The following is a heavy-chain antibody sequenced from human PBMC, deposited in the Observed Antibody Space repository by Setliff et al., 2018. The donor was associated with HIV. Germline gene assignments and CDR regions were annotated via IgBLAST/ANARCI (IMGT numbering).Heavy chain of an antibody. CDR2: IYTSGST. J-gene: IGHJ4*02. V-gene: IGHV4-4*07. Sequence: SETLSLTCTVSGGSISSYYWSWIRQPAGKGLEWIGRIYTSGSTNYNPSLKSRVTMSVDTSKNQFSLKLSSVTAADTAVYYCARGLPATNGVWIDYWGQGTLVTVSS. CDR1: GGSISSYY. D-gene: IGHD2-8*01. CDR3: ARGLPATNGVWIDY.